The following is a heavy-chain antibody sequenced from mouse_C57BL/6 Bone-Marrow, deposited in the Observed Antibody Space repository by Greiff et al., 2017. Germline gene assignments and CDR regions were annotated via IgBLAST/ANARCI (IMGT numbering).Heavy chain of an antibody. Sequence: EVKLMESGGDLVKPGGSLKLSCAASGFTFSSYGMSWVRQTPDKRLEWVATISSGGSYTYYPDSVKGRFTISRDNAKNTLYLQMSSLKSEDTAMYYCARHETTVVAPYWYFDVWGTGTTVTVSS. CDR2: ISSGGSYT. CDR1: GFTFSSYG. CDR3: ARHETTVVAPYWYFDV. D-gene: IGHD1-1*01. J-gene: IGHJ1*03. V-gene: IGHV5-6*01.